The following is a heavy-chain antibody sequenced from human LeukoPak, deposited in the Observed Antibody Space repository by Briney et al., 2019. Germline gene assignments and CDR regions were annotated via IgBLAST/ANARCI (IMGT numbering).Heavy chain of an antibody. CDR2: IKLDGSET. CDR1: GFTFSSYW. Sequence: GWSLRLSCAASGFTFSSYWMSWVRQAPGKGLEWVANIKLDGSETNYGDSVKGRFTISRDNAKNSLFLQMNSLRAEDTAVYYCARGYSYVFYWGQGTLVSVSS. CDR3: ARGYSYVFY. V-gene: IGHV3-7*04. D-gene: IGHD5-18*01. J-gene: IGHJ4*02.